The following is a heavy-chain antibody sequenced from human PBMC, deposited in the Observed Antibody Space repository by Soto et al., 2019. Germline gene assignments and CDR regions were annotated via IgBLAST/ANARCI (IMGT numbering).Heavy chain of an antibody. V-gene: IGHV3-7*01. CDR2: IKQDGNEK. J-gene: IGHJ6*02. CDR3: ARDRSGYGLDV. D-gene: IGHD6-19*01. CDR1: GFTFSSYW. Sequence: GGSLRLSCAASGFTFSSYWMTWVRQAPGKGLEWVAKIKQDGNEKYYVDSVKGRFTISRDNAKNSLYLQMSSLRAEDTALYYCARDRSGYGLDVWGQGTTVTVSS.